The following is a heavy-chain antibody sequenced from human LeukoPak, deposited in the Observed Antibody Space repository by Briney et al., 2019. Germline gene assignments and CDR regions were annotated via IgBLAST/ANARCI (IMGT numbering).Heavy chain of an antibody. V-gene: IGHV3-48*04. Sequence: GGSLRLSCAASGFTFSSYSMNWVRQAPGKGLEWVSYISSSSSTIYYADSVKGRFTISRDNAKNSLYLQMNSLRAEDTAVYYCAKDHYYGSGSYYSAARGTYYYYYMDVWGKGTTVTISS. J-gene: IGHJ6*03. CDR3: AKDHYYGSGSYYSAARGTYYYYYMDV. CDR2: ISSSSSTI. D-gene: IGHD3-10*01. CDR1: GFTFSSYS.